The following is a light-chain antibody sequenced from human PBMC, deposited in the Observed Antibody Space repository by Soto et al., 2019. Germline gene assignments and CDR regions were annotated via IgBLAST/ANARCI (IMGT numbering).Light chain of an antibody. CDR2: GAS. V-gene: IGKV3-15*01. Sequence: TQCPGPLSVSPGERATLSCRASQSVGSYLAWYQQKPGQAPRLLIYGASNRATGVPARFSGSGSGTEFTLTISGLQSEDFAIYYCQQYNSSPRTFGQGTRVDIK. CDR1: QSVGSY. CDR3: QQYNSSPRT. J-gene: IGKJ1*01.